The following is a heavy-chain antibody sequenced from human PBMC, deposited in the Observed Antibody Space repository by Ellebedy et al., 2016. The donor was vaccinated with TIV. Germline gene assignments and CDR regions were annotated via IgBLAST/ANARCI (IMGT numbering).Heavy chain of an antibody. CDR1: GYTFTGYY. CDR3: ARISRAAAYYYYGMDV. CDR2: INPNSGGT. V-gene: IGHV1-2*02. Sequence: ASVKVSCKASGYTFTGYYVHWVRQAPGQGLEWMGWINPNSGGTNYAQKFQGRVTMTRDTSISTAYMELSRLRSDDTAVYYCARISRAAAYYYYGMDVWGQGTTVTVSS. J-gene: IGHJ6*02. D-gene: IGHD6-13*01.